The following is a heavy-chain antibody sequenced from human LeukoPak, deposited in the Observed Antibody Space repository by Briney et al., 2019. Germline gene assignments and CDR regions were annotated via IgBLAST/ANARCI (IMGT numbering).Heavy chain of an antibody. D-gene: IGHD5-24*01. J-gene: IGHJ3*02. CDR2: MYYSGRT. CDR3: ARRDGYNYGGLFDI. CDR1: GGSISSYY. Sequence: SETLSLTCTVSGGSISSYYWSWIRQPPGKGLEWIGYMYYSGRTNYNPSLMSRVTISVDTSKNQFSLKLSSVTAADTAVYYCARRDGYNYGGLFDIWGQGTMVTVSS. V-gene: IGHV4-59*12.